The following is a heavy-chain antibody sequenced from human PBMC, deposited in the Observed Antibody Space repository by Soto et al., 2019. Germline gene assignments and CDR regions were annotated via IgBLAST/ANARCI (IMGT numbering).Heavy chain of an antibody. D-gene: IGHD6-13*01. CDR2: LYSDGRT. V-gene: IGHV3-53*02. Sequence: DVQLVETGGGSIQPGGSLRLSCAASGFIVSSSYMSWVRQAPGKELEWVSVLYSDGRTYYADSVKGRFTISRDNSKNTLYLQMNSLSAEDTAVYYWARCSGWYGQCYFDCWGQGTLVTVSS. J-gene: IGHJ4*02. CDR3: ARCSGWYGQCYFDC. CDR1: GFIVSSSY.